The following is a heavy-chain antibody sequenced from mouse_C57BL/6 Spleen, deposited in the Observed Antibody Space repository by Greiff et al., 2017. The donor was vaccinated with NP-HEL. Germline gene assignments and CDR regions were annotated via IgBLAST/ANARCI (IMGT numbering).Heavy chain of an antibody. CDR1: GYTFTSYW. Sequence: QVQLKQPGAELVKPGASVKMSCKASGYTFTSYWITWVKQRPGQGLEWIGDIYPGSGSTNYNEKFKSKATLTVDTSSSTAYMQLSSLTSEDSAVYYCARGETVVATGFDYWGQGTTLTVSS. D-gene: IGHD1-1*01. CDR2: IYPGSGST. CDR3: ARGETVVATGFDY. J-gene: IGHJ2*01. V-gene: IGHV1-55*01.